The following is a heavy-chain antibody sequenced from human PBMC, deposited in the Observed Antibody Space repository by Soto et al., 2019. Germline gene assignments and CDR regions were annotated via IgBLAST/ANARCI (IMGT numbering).Heavy chain of an antibody. J-gene: IGHJ5*02. CDR2: IIPIFGTA. V-gene: IGHV1-69*01. CDR3: ARVPPGMVRGADENWFDP. CDR1: GGTFSSYA. D-gene: IGHD3-10*01. Sequence: QVQLVQSGAEVKKPGSSVKVSCKASGGTFSSYAISWVRQAPGQGLEWMGGIIPIFGTANYAQKFQGRVTITADESTSTAYMELSSLRSEDTAVYYCARVPPGMVRGADENWFDPWGHGTLVTVSS.